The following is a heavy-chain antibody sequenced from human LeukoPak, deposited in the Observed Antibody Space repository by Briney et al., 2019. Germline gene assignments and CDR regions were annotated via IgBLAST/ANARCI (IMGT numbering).Heavy chain of an antibody. D-gene: IGHD6-6*01. J-gene: IGHJ4*02. CDR3: ARGPNSNWSGLDF. CDR1: GFSFSGHW. CDR2: ISPTGSTT. V-gene: IGHV3-74*01. Sequence: AGGSLRPSCTASGFSFSGHWMHWARQLPGKGLVWVSRISPTGSTTSYADSVKGRFTVSRDNAKNTLYLQVNNLRAEDTAVYYCARGPNSNWSGLDFWGQGTLLTVSS.